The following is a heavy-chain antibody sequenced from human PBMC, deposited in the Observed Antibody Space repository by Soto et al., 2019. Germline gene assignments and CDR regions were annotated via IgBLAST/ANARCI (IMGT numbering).Heavy chain of an antibody. V-gene: IGHV3-74*01. D-gene: IGHD5-12*01. CDR2: ISGDGSST. CDR1: GFTFSNYL. J-gene: IGHJ6*02. CDR3: ARPRGYTNYGMDV. Sequence: PGGSLRLSCVASGFTFSNYLMHWVRQAPGKGLLWVSRISGDGSSTNYADSVKGRFTISRDNAKNTLYLQMNSLRAEDTAVYYCARPRGYTNYGMDVWGQGTTVTVSS.